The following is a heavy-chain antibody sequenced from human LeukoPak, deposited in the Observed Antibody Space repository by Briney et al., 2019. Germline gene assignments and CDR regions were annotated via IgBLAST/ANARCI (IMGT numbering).Heavy chain of an antibody. J-gene: IGHJ4*02. V-gene: IGHV3-53*01. Sequence: GGSLRLSCAASGFTVSSNYMSWVRQAPGKGLEWVSVIYSGGSTYYADSVKGRFTISRDNSKNTLFLQMNSMRAEDTAVYYCARATDYYDSSGYFYTKDYWGQGTLVVVSS. CDR3: ARATDYYDSSGYFYTKDY. CDR2: IYSGGST. CDR1: GFTVSSNY. D-gene: IGHD3-22*01.